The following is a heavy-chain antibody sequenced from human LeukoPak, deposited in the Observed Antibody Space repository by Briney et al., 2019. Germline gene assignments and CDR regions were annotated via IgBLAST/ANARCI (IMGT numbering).Heavy chain of an antibody. D-gene: IGHD7-27*01. CDR3: GRGHWGLDY. CDR1: GFTFSSYG. V-gene: IGHV3-21*05. J-gene: IGHJ4*02. Sequence: GGTLRLSCAASGFTFSSYGMSWVRQAPGKGLEWVSYISNSGSSIYYADSVKGRFTTSRDNAKSSLYLQMNGLRAEDTAVYYCGRGHWGLDYWGQGALVTVSS. CDR2: ISNSGSSI.